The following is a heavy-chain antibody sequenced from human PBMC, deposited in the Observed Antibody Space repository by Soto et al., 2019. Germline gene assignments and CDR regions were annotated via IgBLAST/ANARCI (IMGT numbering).Heavy chain of an antibody. V-gene: IGHV3-30*04. D-gene: IGHD3-3*01. Sequence: QVQLVESGGGVVQPGRSLRLSCAASGFTFSGYAMHWVRQAPGKGLEGVAVISRDGSNEYYADSLQGRFTISRDNTKNALSLQMNRLTPEDTAVYYCARDQGGRYDFWSGYSDYWGQGTLVAVSS. CDR3: ARDQGGRYDFWSGYSDY. CDR2: ISRDGSNE. CDR1: GFTFSGYA. J-gene: IGHJ4*02.